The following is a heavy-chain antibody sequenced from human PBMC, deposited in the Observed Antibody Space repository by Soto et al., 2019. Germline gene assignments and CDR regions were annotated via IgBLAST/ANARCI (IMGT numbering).Heavy chain of an antibody. J-gene: IGHJ4*02. CDR1: GGSINYNSYY. Sequence: PSETLSLTCSVSGGSINYNSYYWGWIRQPPGQGLEWIGSIFYTGTTFYNPSLESRVTMSVDTSKNSFSLHLTSVTAADTAVYFCARLVVVAPVANVWGQGTLVTVSS. CDR2: IFYTGTT. CDR3: ARLVVVAPVANV. V-gene: IGHV4-39*02. D-gene: IGHD2-2*01.